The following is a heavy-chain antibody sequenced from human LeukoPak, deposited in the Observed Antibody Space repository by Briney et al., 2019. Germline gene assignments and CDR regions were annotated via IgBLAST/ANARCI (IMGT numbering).Heavy chain of an antibody. Sequence: GASVKVSCKASGGTFSSYAISWVRQAPGQGLEWMGRIIPILGIANYARKFQGRVTITADKSTSTAYMELSSLRSEDTAVYYCARDLSGYYDSSGYDPYWGQGTLVTVSS. CDR2: IIPILGIA. CDR3: ARDLSGYYDSSGYDPY. V-gene: IGHV1-69*04. J-gene: IGHJ4*02. CDR1: GGTFSSYA. D-gene: IGHD3-22*01.